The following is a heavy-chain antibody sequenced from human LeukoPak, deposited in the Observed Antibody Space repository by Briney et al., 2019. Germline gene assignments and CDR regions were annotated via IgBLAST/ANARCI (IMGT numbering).Heavy chain of an antibody. CDR2: IYYSGST. CDR1: GGSISSYY. V-gene: IGHV4-59*01. CDR3: ATAGVFYHDSSGPQDAFDI. D-gene: IGHD3-22*01. J-gene: IGHJ3*02. Sequence: SETLSLTCTVSGGSISSYYCSWIRQPPGKGLEWIGYIYYSGSTNYSPSLKSRVTISVDTSKNQFSLKLSSVTAADTAVYYCATAGVFYHDSSGPQDAFDIWGQGTMVTVSS.